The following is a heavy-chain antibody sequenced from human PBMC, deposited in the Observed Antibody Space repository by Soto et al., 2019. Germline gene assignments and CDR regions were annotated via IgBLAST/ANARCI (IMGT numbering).Heavy chain of an antibody. V-gene: IGHV3-21*01. D-gene: IGHD1-26*01. Sequence: EVQLVESGGGLVKPGGSLRLSCAASGFTFSSYSMNWVRQAPGKGLEWVSSISSSSSYIYYADSVKGRFTISRDNAKNSLYLQMNSLRAEHTAVYYCARGRGSYPNYFDYWGQGTLVTVSS. CDR2: ISSSSSYI. CDR3: ARGRGSYPNYFDY. CDR1: GFTFSSYS. J-gene: IGHJ4*02.